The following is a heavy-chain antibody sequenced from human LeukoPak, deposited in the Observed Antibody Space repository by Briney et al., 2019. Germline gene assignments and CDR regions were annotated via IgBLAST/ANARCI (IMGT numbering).Heavy chain of an antibody. CDR1: GGSISRYY. D-gene: IGHD3-9*01. CDR3: ARVGFDHYDILTGYYYYMDV. Sequence: PSATLSLTCTVSGGSISRYYWSSIRQRQGKGLEWIRYIYYSGSTNYNRTLKSRVTISVDASKNQFSLKLSSVTAADTAVYYCARVGFDHYDILTGYYYYMDVWGKGTTVTVSS. V-gene: IGHV4-59*01. J-gene: IGHJ6*03. CDR2: IYYSGST.